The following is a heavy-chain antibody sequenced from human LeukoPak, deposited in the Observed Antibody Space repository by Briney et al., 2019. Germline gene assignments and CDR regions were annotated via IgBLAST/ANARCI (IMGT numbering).Heavy chain of an antibody. CDR1: GYTFTSYD. CDR2: INPNSGGT. V-gene: IGHV1-2*06. CDR3: ARVVRLRSSSWYGY. J-gene: IGHJ4*02. D-gene: IGHD6-13*01. Sequence: ASVKVSCKASGYTFTSYDINWVRQAPGQGLEWMGRINPNSGGTNYAQKFQGRVTMTRDTSISTAYMELSRLRSDDTAVYYCARVVRLRSSSWYGYWGQGTLVTVSS.